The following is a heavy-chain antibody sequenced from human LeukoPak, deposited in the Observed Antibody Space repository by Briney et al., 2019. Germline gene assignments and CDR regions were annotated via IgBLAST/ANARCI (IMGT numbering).Heavy chain of an antibody. CDR1: GFTFSSYW. Sequence: GGSLRLSCAASGFTFSSYWMHWVRHAPGKGLVWVSHINSDGSSTNYADSVKGRFTISRDNAKNTLYLQMNSLRAEDTAVYYCARGLRGALDSWGQGTLVTVSS. CDR3: ARGLRGALDS. V-gene: IGHV3-74*01. CDR2: INSDGSST. J-gene: IGHJ4*02.